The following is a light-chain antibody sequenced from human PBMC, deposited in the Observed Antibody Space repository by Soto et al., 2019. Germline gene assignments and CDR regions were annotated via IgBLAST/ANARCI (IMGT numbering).Light chain of an antibody. V-gene: IGKV3-20*01. CDR2: GTS. Sequence: EVVLTQSPGTLSLARGERATLSCRASERIYSAYLGWYQQKPGQAPRLLIYGTSSRATGIPDRFSGTGSETDFTLTISRLEPEDFAVYYCQQYDNSPITFGQGTKVDIK. CDR3: QQYDNSPIT. J-gene: IGKJ1*01. CDR1: ERIYSAY.